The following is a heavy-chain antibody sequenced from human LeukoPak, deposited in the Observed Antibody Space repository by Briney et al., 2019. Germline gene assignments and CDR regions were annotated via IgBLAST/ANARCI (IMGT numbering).Heavy chain of an antibody. CDR3: AGAGGGSSGWYGAYYYYYYGMDV. D-gene: IGHD6-19*01. V-gene: IGHV1-8*01. Sequence: GASVKVSCKASGYTFTSYDINWVRQATGQGLEWMGWMKPSSGNTGYAQKFQGRVTMTRNTSISTAYMELSSLRSEDTAVYYCAGAGGGSSGWYGAYYYYYYGMDVWGQGTTVTVSS. J-gene: IGHJ6*02. CDR1: GYTFTSYD. CDR2: MKPSSGNT.